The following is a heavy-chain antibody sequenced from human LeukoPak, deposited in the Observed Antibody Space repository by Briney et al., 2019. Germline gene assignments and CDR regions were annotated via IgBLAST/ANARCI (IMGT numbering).Heavy chain of an antibody. CDR2: IIPIFGTA. V-gene: IGHV1-69*01. CDR3: ARLGPYYDSSGYGEYNWFDP. Sequence: SVKVSCEASGGTFSSYAISWVRQAPGQGLEWMGGIIPIFGTANYAQKFQGRVTITADESTSTAYMELSSLRSEDTAVYYCARLGPYYDSSGYGEYNWFDPWGQGTLVTVSS. CDR1: GGTFSSYA. J-gene: IGHJ5*02. D-gene: IGHD3-22*01.